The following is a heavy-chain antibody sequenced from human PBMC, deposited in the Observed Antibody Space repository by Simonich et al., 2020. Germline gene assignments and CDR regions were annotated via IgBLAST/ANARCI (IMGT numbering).Heavy chain of an antibody. Sequence: QVQLVQSGAEVKKPGASVKVSCKASGYTFTGYYMHWVRQAPGQGLEWMGWRNPNRGGTNYAQKFQGRVTMTRDTSSSTAYMELSRLRSDDTAVYYCARDPVVPAAIRNAFDIWGQGTMVTVSS. CDR2: RNPNRGGT. CDR3: ARDPVVPAAIRNAFDI. CDR1: GYTFTGYY. V-gene: IGHV1-2*02. J-gene: IGHJ3*02. D-gene: IGHD2-2*01.